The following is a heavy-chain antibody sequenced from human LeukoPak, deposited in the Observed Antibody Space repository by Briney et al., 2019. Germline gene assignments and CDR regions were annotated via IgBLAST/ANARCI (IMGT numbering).Heavy chain of an antibody. D-gene: IGHD1-1*01. CDR1: GHSISSFF. CDR2: MHYSGDS. V-gene: IGHV4-59*01. Sequence: ASETLSLTCTVSGHSISSFFWSWIRQPPGKGLEWIGSMHYSGDSKYNPSLRSRVSLSIDTSKQQSSLRLSSVTAADTAVYYCARDLELERNRWNYFESWGQGALVTVSS. J-gene: IGHJ4*02. CDR3: ARDLELERNRWNYFES.